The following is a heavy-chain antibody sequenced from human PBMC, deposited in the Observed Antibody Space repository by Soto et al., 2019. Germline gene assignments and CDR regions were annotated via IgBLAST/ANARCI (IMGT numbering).Heavy chain of an antibody. CDR3: ATRITVFGLLIPPFDP. J-gene: IGHJ5*02. Sequence: SETLSLTCAVYGGSVNGYYWNWIRQPPGKGLEWTGEINHTGGTHYNPSLKSRVTMSVDTSKNQFSLRLSSVTAADTAIYYCATRITVFGLLIPPFDPWGQGTQVTVAS. CDR1: GGSVNGYY. CDR2: INHTGGT. D-gene: IGHD3-3*01. V-gene: IGHV4-34*01.